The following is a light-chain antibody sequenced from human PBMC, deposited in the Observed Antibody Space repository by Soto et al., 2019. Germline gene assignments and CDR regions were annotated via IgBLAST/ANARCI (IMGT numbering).Light chain of an antibody. CDR1: SGHSSYI. V-gene: IGLV4-60*02. J-gene: IGLJ3*02. Sequence: QLVLTKSSSASASMGSSVKRTCTLSSGHSSYIIAWHQQQPGKAPRYLMKLEGSGSYNKGSGVPDRFSGSSSVADRYLTSSNLQFEDEADYYCETWDSNTHTVFGGGTKLTVL. CDR3: ETWDSNTHTV. CDR2: LEGSGSY.